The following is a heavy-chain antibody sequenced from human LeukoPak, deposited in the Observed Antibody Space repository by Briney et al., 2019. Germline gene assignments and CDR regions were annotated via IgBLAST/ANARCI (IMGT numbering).Heavy chain of an antibody. CDR3: ARAGTVMLLDY. CDR2: INPKNGDT. J-gene: IGHJ4*02. CDR1: GCTFNDYY. D-gene: IGHD3-16*01. Sequence: ASVKVSCKASGCTFNDYYLHWVRQAPGQGLEWMGWINPKNGDTNYAQRFQGRVSMTRDMSINTAYMDLSSLRSDDTAVYLCARAGTVMLLDYWGQGTLVTVSA. V-gene: IGHV1-2*02.